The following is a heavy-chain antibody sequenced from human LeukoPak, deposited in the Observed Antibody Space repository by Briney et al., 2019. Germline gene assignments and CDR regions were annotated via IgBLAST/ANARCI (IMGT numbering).Heavy chain of an antibody. J-gene: IGHJ4*02. CDR1: GGSISSYY. CDR2: IYYSGST. D-gene: IGHD3-16*01. CDR3: ARGGGSYSYYFDY. Sequence: PSETLSLTCTVSGGSISSYYWSWIRQPPRKGLEWIGYIYYSGSTNYNPSLKSRVTISVDTSKNQFSLKLSSVTAADTAVYYCARGGGSYSYYFDYWGQGTLVTVSS. V-gene: IGHV4-59*01.